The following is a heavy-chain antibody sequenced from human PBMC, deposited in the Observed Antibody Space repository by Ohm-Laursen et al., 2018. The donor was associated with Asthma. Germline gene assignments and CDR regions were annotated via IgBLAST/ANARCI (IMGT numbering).Heavy chain of an antibody. Sequence: SVKVSCKASGYTFTSYDINWVRQATGQGLEWMGWMNPNSGNTGYAQKFQGRVTMTRNTSISTAYMELSSLRSEDTAVYYCATVADYIWGSYRQPNWFDPWGQGTLVTVSS. CDR1: GYTFTSYD. D-gene: IGHD3-16*02. CDR2: MNPNSGNT. CDR3: ATVADYIWGSYRQPNWFDP. V-gene: IGHV1-8*01. J-gene: IGHJ5*02.